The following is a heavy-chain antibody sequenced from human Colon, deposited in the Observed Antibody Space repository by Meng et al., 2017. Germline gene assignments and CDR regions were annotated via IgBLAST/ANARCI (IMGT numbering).Heavy chain of an antibody. Sequence: GESLKISCAASGFTFSTYEMNWVRQPPGKGLEWVSYISTSGSTIYNADSVKGRFTISRDNTNNSLFLQMSGLRVGDTAVYYCARRYCSTTSCLIDYWAREPWSPSPQ. CDR3: ARRYCSTTSCLIDY. V-gene: IGHV3-48*03. CDR1: GFTFSTYE. J-gene: IGHJ4*02. D-gene: IGHD2-2*01. CDR2: ISTSGSTI.